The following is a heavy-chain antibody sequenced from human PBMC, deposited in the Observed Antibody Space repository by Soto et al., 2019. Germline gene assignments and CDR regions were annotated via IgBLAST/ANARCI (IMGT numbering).Heavy chain of an antibody. V-gene: IGHV1-8*01. J-gene: IGHJ4*02. CDR3: ALLTAEVWYFDY. CDR2: MNPNMGNT. Sequence: ASVKVACKASGDALTSYDINCVRQATGQVLEWTGWMNPNMGNTGDAQKFQCRVTMNRNTSISTAYMELSSLRSQDTAVYYWALLTAEVWYFDYWGQGTLVTVSS. D-gene: IGHD1-26*01. CDR1: GDALTSYD.